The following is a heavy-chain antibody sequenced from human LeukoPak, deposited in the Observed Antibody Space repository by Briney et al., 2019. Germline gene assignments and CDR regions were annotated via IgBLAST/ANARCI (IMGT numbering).Heavy chain of an antibody. CDR3: AREGYSYAFTAFDI. CDR2: IRYDGSNK. Sequence: GGSLRLSCAASGFTFSSYGMHWVRQAPGKGLEWVAFIRYDGSNKYYADSVKGRFTISRDNSKNTLYLQMNSLRVEDTAVYYCAREGYSYAFTAFDIWGQGTMVTVSS. V-gene: IGHV3-30*02. CDR1: GFTFSSYG. D-gene: IGHD5-18*01. J-gene: IGHJ3*02.